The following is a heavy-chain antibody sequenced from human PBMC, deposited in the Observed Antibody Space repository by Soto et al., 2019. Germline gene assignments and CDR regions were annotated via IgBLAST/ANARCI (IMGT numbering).Heavy chain of an antibody. Sequence: QVQLVQSGAEVKKPGASGKVSCKASGYTFTSYAISWVRQAPGQGLEWMGWISAYNGNTTYPQKLQGRVTMTTDTCTSTAYMELRSLRSDDTAVYYCAKDGISSSRWSRYYYCMDVWGKGTTVTVSS. CDR1: GYTFTSYA. CDR3: AKDGISSSRWSRYYYCMDV. D-gene: IGHD6-13*01. J-gene: IGHJ6*03. CDR2: ISAYNGNT. V-gene: IGHV1-18*01.